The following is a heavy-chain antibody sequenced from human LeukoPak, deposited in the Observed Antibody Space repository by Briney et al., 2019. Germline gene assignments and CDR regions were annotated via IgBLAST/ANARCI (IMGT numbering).Heavy chain of an antibody. CDR1: GGSFSGYY. CDR2: INHSGST. CDR3: ASEATMVRGVPYYYYGMDV. D-gene: IGHD3-10*01. V-gene: IGHV4-34*01. Sequence: SETLSLTCAVYGGSFSGYYWSWIRQPPGKGLEWIGEINHSGSTNYNPSLKSRVTISVDTSKNQFSLKLSSVTAADTAVYYCASEATMVRGVPYYYYGMDVWGQGTTVTVSS. J-gene: IGHJ6*02.